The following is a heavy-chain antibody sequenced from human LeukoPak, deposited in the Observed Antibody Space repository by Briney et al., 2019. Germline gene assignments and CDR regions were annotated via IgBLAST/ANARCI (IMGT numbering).Heavy chain of an antibody. J-gene: IGHJ4*02. V-gene: IGHV3-48*04. Sequence: GGSLRLSCAASGFTFSSYSMNWVRQAPGKGLEWVSYISSSSSTIYYADSVKGRFTISRDNAKNSLYLQMNSLRAEDTAVYYCARDTKKLYSSGWYPFDYWGQGTLVTVSS. D-gene: IGHD6-13*01. CDR3: ARDTKKLYSSGWYPFDY. CDR1: GFTFSSYS. CDR2: ISSSSSTI.